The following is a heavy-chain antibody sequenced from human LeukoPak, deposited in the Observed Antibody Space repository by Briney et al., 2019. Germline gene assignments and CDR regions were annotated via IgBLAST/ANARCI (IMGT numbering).Heavy chain of an antibody. CDR1: GGSISSGSYY. CDR2: IYTSGST. Sequence: PSETLSLTCTVSGGSISSGSYYWSWIRQPAGKGLEWIGRIYTSGSTNYNPSLKSRVTISVDTSKNQFSLKLSSVTAADTAVYCCARDWRNWFDPWGQGTLVTVSS. J-gene: IGHJ5*02. CDR3: ARDWRNWFDP. D-gene: IGHD1-1*01. V-gene: IGHV4-61*02.